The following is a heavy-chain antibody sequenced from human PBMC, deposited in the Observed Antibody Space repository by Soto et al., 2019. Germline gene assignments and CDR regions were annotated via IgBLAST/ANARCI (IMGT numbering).Heavy chain of an antibody. CDR3: ARSSLGPYYDSSSYYFDY. J-gene: IGHJ4*02. V-gene: IGHV4-59*01. CDR2: IYYSGST. CDR1: GCSISIYY. Sequence: SETLSLTCTVSGCSISIYYWRWIRQRPGKELEWIGYIYYSGSTNYNPSLKSRVTISVDTSKNQFSLKLSSVTAADTAVYYCARSSLGPYYDSSSYYFDYWGQGTLVTVS. D-gene: IGHD3-22*01.